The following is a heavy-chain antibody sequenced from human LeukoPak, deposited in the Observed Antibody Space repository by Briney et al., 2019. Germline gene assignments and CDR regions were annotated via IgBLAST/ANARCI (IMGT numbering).Heavy chain of an antibody. CDR3: AKGWTIFEVAPFDS. V-gene: IGHV3-23*01. CDR2: ISSSGGGT. CDR1: GFTFSSTA. Sequence: GGSLRLSCAASGFTFSSTAMSWVRQAPERGLEWVSGISSSGGGTFYHYSVKGRFTVSRDNSKNTLYLQMNSLRVDDTAVYYCAKGWTIFEVAPFDSWGQGTLVTVSS. J-gene: IGHJ4*02. D-gene: IGHD3-3*01.